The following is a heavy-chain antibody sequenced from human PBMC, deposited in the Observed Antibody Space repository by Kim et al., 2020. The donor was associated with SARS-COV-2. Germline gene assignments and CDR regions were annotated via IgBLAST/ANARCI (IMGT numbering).Heavy chain of an antibody. J-gene: IGHJ4*02. Sequence: GGSLRLSCAASGFPFSSYNMNWVRQAPGKGLEWVSYITSSSSTVYYSDSVRGRFTISRDNAKNSLYLQMNTLRAEDTAVYYCAREMTMSAAPYYFDYWGQGSLVTVSS. V-gene: IGHV3-48*04. CDR1: GFPFSSYN. D-gene: IGHD3-3*01. CDR3: AREMTMSAAPYYFDY. CDR2: ITSSSSTV.